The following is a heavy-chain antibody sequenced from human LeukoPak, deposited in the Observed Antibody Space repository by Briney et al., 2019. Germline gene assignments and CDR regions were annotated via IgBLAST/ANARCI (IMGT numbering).Heavy chain of an antibody. J-gene: IGHJ6*02. CDR3: AREATMVRGVIPWGRYGMDV. Sequence: GGSLRLSCAASGFTVSSNYMGWVRQAPGKGLEWVSVIYSGGSTYYADSAKGRFTISRDNSKNTLYLQMNSLRAEDTAVYYCAREATMVRGVIPWGRYGMDVWGQGTTVTVSS. V-gene: IGHV3-53*01. CDR2: IYSGGST. CDR1: GFTVSSNY. D-gene: IGHD3-10*01.